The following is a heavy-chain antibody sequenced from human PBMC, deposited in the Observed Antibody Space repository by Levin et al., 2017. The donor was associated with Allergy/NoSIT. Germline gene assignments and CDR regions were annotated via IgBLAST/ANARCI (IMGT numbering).Heavy chain of an antibody. D-gene: IGHD4-17*01. V-gene: IGHV1-69*05. Sequence: PGESLKISCKASGGLLTTYAISWVRQAPGQGPEWMGGIIPILGTANYAHNFQDRLTITIDDSKSITFMELSSLTSEDTAIYYCARVPSARLPTVTMPYFLDFWGQGTLVTVSS. CDR1: GGLLTTYA. CDR3: ARVPSARLPTVTMPYFLDF. J-gene: IGHJ4*02. CDR2: IIPILGTA.